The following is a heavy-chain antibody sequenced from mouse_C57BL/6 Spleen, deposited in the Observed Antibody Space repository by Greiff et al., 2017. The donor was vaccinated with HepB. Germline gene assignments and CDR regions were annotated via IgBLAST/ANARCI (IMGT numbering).Heavy chain of an antibody. CDR2: ISDGGSYT. V-gene: IGHV5-4*01. CDR3: AREGDCYCFDY. CDR1: GFTFSSYA. Sequence: EVKLVESGGGLVKPGGSLKLSCAASGFTFSSYAMSWVRQTPEKRLEWVATISDGGSYTYYPDNVKGRFTISRDNAKNNLYLQMSHLKSEDTAMYYWAREGDCYCFDYWGQGTTLTVSS. J-gene: IGHJ2*01.